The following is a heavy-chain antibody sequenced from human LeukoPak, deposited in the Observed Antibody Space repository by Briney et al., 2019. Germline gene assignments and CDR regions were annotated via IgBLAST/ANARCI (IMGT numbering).Heavy chain of an antibody. J-gene: IGHJ5*02. V-gene: IGHV4-39*01. CDR3: ARQGPQNWFDP. Sequence: SETLSLTCSVSGASISSRDHYWGWIRQPPGKGLEWIGSIYYSGIPYYNPSLKSRVTVSVDTSKNHFSLKLSSATATDTAIYHCARQGPQNWFDPWGQGTLVTVSS. CDR2: IYYSGIP. CDR1: GASISSRDHY.